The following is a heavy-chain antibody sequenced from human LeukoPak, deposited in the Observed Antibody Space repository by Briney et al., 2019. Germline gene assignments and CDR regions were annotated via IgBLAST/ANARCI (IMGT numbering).Heavy chain of an antibody. CDR1: GFTFNNYN. CDR3: ARLTSGWFEDY. Sequence: GGSLRLSCAASGFTFNNYNMNWVRQAPGKGLEWVSSISRSSIYKYYGDSVKGRFTISRDNAKNSLYLQMNSLRADDTAVYYCARLTSGWFEDYWGQGTLVTVSS. D-gene: IGHD3-10*01. V-gene: IGHV3-21*01. CDR2: ISRSSIYK. J-gene: IGHJ4*02.